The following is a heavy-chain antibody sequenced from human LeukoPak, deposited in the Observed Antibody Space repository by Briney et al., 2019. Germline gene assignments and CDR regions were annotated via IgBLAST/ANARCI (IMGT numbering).Heavy chain of an antibody. Sequence: GGSLRLSCEGSGFTFSNYWMGWVRQAPGKGLEWVSAISGSGGSTYYADSVKGRFTISRDNSKNTLYLQMNSLRAEDTAVYYCAKDPVSAVASYYFDYWGQGTLVTVSS. V-gene: IGHV3-23*01. CDR1: GFTFSNYW. CDR2: ISGSGGST. CDR3: AKDPVSAVASYYFDY. J-gene: IGHJ4*02. D-gene: IGHD6-19*01.